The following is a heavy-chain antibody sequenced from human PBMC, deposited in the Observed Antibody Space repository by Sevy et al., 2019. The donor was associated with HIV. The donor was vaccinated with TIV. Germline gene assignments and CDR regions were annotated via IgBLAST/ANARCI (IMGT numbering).Heavy chain of an antibody. Sequence: GGSLRLSCAASGFTFSDYYMSWLRQAPGKGLERVSYISSSGSSIYYADSVKGRFTISRDNAKNSLSLQMNSLRAEDTAVYYCARDSRPTYYYDSSGYLYYFDHWGQGTLVTVSS. CDR3: ARDSRPTYYYDSSGYLYYFDH. V-gene: IGHV3-11*04. CDR1: GFTFSDYY. CDR2: ISSSGSSI. J-gene: IGHJ4*02. D-gene: IGHD3-22*01.